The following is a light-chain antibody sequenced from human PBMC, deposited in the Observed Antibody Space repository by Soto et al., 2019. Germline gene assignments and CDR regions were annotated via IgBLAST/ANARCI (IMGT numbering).Light chain of an antibody. J-gene: IGLJ3*02. V-gene: IGLV3-1*01. Sequence: SYELTQPPSVSVSPGQTASITCSGDKLGDKYACWYQQKPGQSPVLVIYQDSKRPSGIPERFSGSNSGNTATLTISGTQAVDEADHYCQAWDSSTWVFGGGTKLTVL. CDR2: QDS. CDR1: KLGDKY. CDR3: QAWDSSTWV.